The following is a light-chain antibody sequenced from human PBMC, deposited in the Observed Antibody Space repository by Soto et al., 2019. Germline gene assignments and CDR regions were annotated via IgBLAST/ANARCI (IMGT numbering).Light chain of an antibody. J-gene: IGLJ2*01. CDR1: SSNIGSNY. CDR2: SNN. V-gene: IGLV1-47*01. Sequence: QSVLTQPPSASGTPGQRVTVSCSGSSSNIGSNYVYWYQQLPGTAPKLLIYSNNQRPSGVPDRFSSSKSGTSASLAISGLRSEDEADYYCAAWDDSLSGAVFGGGTKLTVL. CDR3: AAWDDSLSGAV.